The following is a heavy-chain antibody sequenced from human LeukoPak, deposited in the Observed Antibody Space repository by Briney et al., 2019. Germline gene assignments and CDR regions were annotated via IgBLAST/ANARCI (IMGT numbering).Heavy chain of an antibody. CDR2: ISWNSGSI. CDR1: GFTFDDYA. Sequence: GGSLRLSCAASGFTFDDYAMHWVRQAPGKGLEWVSGISWNSGSIGYADSVKGRFTISRDNAKNSLYLQMNSLRAEDTALYYCACLDSSGYHYFDYWGQGTLVTVSS. J-gene: IGHJ4*02. V-gene: IGHV3-9*01. D-gene: IGHD3-22*01. CDR3: ACLDSSGYHYFDY.